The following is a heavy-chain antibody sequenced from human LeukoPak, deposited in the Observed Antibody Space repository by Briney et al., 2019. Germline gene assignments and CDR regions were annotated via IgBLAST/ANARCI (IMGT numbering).Heavy chain of an antibody. V-gene: IGHV3-53*05. Sequence: PGGSLRLSCAASGFTVSSNYMSWVRQGPGKGLEWVSVIYSGGSTYYADSVKGRFTISRDNSENAAFLQMNSLRVEDTAVYYCAKSRGPSYDHFFDSWGQGTLVTVSS. D-gene: IGHD3-10*01. CDR2: IYSGGST. CDR3: AKSRGPSYDHFFDS. CDR1: GFTVSSNY. J-gene: IGHJ4*02.